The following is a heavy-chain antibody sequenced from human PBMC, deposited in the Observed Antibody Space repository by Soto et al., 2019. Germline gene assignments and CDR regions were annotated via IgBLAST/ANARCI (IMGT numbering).Heavy chain of an antibody. Sequence: EVQVVESGGGLIQPGGSLRLSCEVSGFSVTANYMSWVRQAPGKGLEWVSVIYSGGSTYYIDSVKVRFSISRDISKNTLYLQMNSLRAEDTAVYYCHGYGYWGQGTLVTVSS. CDR1: GFSVTANY. CDR3: HGYGY. V-gene: IGHV3-53*01. J-gene: IGHJ4*02. D-gene: IGHD5-12*01. CDR2: IYSGGST.